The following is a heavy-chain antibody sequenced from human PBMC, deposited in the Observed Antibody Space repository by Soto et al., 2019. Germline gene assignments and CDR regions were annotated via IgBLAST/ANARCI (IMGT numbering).Heavy chain of an antibody. CDR3: ARRGIAVDQLPDAFDI. CDR1: GFTFSSYS. D-gene: IGHD6-19*01. J-gene: IGHJ3*02. CDR2: ISSSSSYI. Sequence: VGSLRLSCAASGFTFSSYSMNWVRQAPGKGLEWVSSISSSSSYIYYADSVKGRFTISRDNAKNSLYLQMNSLRAEDTAVYYCARRGIAVDQLPDAFDIWGQGTMVTVSS. V-gene: IGHV3-21*01.